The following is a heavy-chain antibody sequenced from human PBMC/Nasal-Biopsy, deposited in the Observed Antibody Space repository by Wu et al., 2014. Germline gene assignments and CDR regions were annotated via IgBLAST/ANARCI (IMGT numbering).Heavy chain of an antibody. D-gene: IGHD3-9*01. CDR1: GFTLVDHA. J-gene: IGHJ4*01. CDR2: ITGSGATS. CDR3: AKETYADATGYPDH. V-gene: IGHV3-23*01. Sequence: LRLSCASSGFTLVDHAITWARQAPGKGLEWVAVITGSGATSYYGDSVKGRFTISRDNSKKTIYLHLNSLRAEDTARYHCAKETYADATGYPDHWGQGTLVTVSS.